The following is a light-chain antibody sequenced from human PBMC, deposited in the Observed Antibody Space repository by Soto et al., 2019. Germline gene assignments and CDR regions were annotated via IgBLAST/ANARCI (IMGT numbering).Light chain of an antibody. CDR3: QQPGG. CDR1: QGISSY. J-gene: IGKJ5*01. Sequence: DIQLTQSPSFLSASVGDRVTITCRASQGISSYLAWYQQKPGKAPKLLIYAASTLQSGVPSRFSGSGSGTEFTRTVSSLQPEDFATYYCQQPGGFGQETRLEI. CDR2: AAS. V-gene: IGKV1-9*01.